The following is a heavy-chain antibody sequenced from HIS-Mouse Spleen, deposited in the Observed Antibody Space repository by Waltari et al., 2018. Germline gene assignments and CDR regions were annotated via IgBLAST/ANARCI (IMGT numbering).Heavy chain of an antibody. CDR3: ARDYGDNWFDP. V-gene: IGHV4-39*07. CDR2: IHYSGST. Sequence: QLQLQESGPGLVKPSETLSLTCTVSGGSISSSSYYWGWIRQPPGKGLEWIGSIHYSGSTYYNPSLKSRVTISVDTSKNQFSLKLSSVTAADTAVYYCARDYGDNWFDPWGQGTLVTVSS. J-gene: IGHJ5*02. CDR1: GGSISSSSYY. D-gene: IGHD4-17*01.